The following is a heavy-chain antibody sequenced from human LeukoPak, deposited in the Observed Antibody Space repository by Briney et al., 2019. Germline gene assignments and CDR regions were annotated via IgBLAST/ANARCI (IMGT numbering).Heavy chain of an antibody. CDR1: GFTFSNAY. CDR3: ARDWYYAFDF. V-gene: IGHV3-15*07. D-gene: IGHD2-21*02. Sequence: GGSLRLSCAASGFTFSNAYMNWVRQAPGKGLEWVGRIKPKTDGETTEYAAPVKDRFSISRDDSKSMMYLQMNSLKTEDTAVYYCARDWYYAFDFWGQGTMVTVSS. J-gene: IGHJ3*01. CDR2: IKPKTDGETT.